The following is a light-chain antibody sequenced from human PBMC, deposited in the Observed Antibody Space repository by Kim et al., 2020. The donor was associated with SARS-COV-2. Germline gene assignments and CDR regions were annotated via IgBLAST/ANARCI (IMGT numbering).Light chain of an antibody. CDR3: SSCTSSNTVV. CDR2: DVS. V-gene: IGLV2-14*03. Sequence: GQLITISCTGTSSDVGGYNYVSWYQQHPGKAPKLMIFDVSDRPSGISNRFSGSKSGNTASLTISGLQAEDEADYYCSSCTSSNTVVFGGGTKLTVL. CDR1: SSDVGGYNY. J-gene: IGLJ2*01.